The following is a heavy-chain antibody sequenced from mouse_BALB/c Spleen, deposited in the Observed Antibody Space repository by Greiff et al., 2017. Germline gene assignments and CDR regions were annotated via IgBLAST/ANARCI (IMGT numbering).Heavy chain of an antibody. CDR2: ISSGGSYT. Sequence: EVQGVESGGDLVKPGGSLKLSCAASGFTFSSYGMSWVRQTPDKRLEWVATISSGGSYTYYPDSVKGRFTISRDNAKNTLYLQMSSLKSEDTAMYYCARDGNWFAYWGQGTLVTVSA. CDR1: GFTFSSYG. CDR3: ARDGNWFAY. D-gene: IGHD2-1*01. V-gene: IGHV5-6*01. J-gene: IGHJ3*01.